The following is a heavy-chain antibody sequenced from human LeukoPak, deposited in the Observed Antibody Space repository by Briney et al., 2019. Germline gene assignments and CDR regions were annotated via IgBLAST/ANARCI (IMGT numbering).Heavy chain of an antibody. CDR1: GFTFSSYA. V-gene: IGHV4-4*07. J-gene: IGHJ2*01. CDR3: AREAHSSSSDSPWWYFDL. CDR2: IYTSGST. D-gene: IGHD6-6*01. Sequence: PGGSLRLSCAASGFTFSSYAMSWIRQPAGKGLEWIGRIYTSGSTNYNPSLKSRVTISVDKSKNQFSLKLSSVTAADTAVYYCAREAHSSSSDSPWWYFDLWGRGTLVTVSS.